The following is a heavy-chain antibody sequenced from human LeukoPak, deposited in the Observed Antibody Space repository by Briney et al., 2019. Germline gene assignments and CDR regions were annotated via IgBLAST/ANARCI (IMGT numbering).Heavy chain of an antibody. D-gene: IGHD2-2*01. V-gene: IGHV1-2*02. Sequence: GASVKVSCKASGYTFTGYYMHWVRQAPGQGLEWMGWINPNSGGTNYARKFQGRVTMTRDTSISTAYMELSRLRSDDTAVYYCARDMEYQLPQQGSYYYYMDVWGKGTTVTVSS. J-gene: IGHJ6*03. CDR3: ARDMEYQLPQQGSYYYYMDV. CDR2: INPNSGGT. CDR1: GYTFTGYY.